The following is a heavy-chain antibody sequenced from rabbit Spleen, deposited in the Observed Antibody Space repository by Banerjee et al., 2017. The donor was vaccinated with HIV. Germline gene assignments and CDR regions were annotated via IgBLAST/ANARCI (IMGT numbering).Heavy chain of an antibody. CDR1: GFSFSGRYF. V-gene: IGHV1S40*01. Sequence: QSLEESGGGLVQPEGSLALTCTAPGFSFSGRYFMCWVRQAPGKGLEWIGCIYAGSGTAWYASWVHGRFTISKTSSTTVTLQMTSLTAADTATYFCARSVDTSGYLSNAFTRLDLWGQGTLVTVS. J-gene: IGHJ3*01. D-gene: IGHD1-1*01. CDR2: IYAGSGTA. CDR3: ARSVDTSGYLSNAFTRLDL.